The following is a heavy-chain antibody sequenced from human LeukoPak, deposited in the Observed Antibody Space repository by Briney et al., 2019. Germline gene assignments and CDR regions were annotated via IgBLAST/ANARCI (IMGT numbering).Heavy chain of an antibody. CDR1: GGSISSSSYY. V-gene: IGHV4-61*02. J-gene: IGHJ3*02. Sequence: PSETLSLTCTVSGGSISSSSYYWGWIRQPPGKGLEWIGRIETSGNTNYKPSLKSRVTMSVDTSKNQFSLKLSSVTAADTAVYYCARVGAVAAPSAAFDIWGQGTMVTVSS. CDR3: ARVGAVAAPSAAFDI. CDR2: IETSGNT. D-gene: IGHD6-19*01.